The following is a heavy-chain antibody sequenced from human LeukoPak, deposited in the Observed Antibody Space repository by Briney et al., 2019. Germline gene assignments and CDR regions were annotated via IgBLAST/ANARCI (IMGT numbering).Heavy chain of an antibody. CDR3: ARRYFDY. CDR2: IKQDGSEK. J-gene: IGHJ4*02. V-gene: IGHV3-7*03. CDR1: GFTLSSYW. Sequence: GGSLRLSCAASGFTLSSYWMSWVRQAPGKGLEWVANIKQDGSEKHYVDSVKGRFTISRDNAKNSLYLQMNSLRAEDTAVYYCARRYFDYWGQGTLVTVSS.